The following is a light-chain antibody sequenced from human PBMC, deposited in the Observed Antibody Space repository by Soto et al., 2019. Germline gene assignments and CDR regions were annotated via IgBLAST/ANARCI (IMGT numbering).Light chain of an antibody. Sequence: EIVLTQSPGTLSLSPGERATLSCRASQSVSSSYLAWYQQKPGQAPRLLIYGASSRATGIPDRFSGSGSGTDFTPTFSSLEPEDFAVYYWQQYGSSPETFGQGIKVEIK. V-gene: IGKV3-20*01. CDR3: QQYGSSPET. J-gene: IGKJ1*01. CDR1: QSVSSSY. CDR2: GAS.